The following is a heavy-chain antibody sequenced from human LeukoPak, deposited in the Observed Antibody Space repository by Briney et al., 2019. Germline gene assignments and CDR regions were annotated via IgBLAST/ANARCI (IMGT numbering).Heavy chain of an antibody. Sequence: PGGSLGLSCAASGFTFSSYWMSWVRQAPGKGLEWVANIKQDGSEKYYVDSVKGRFTISRDNAKNSLYLQMNSLRAEDTAVYYCARDTRTMVRGVIILDYYYYYMDVWGKGTTVTVSS. D-gene: IGHD3-10*01. J-gene: IGHJ6*03. V-gene: IGHV3-7*01. CDR3: ARDTRTMVRGVIILDYYYYYMDV. CDR1: GFTFSSYW. CDR2: IKQDGSEK.